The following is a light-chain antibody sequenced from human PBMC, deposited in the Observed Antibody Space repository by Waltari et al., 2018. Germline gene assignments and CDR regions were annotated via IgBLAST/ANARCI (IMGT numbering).Light chain of an antibody. V-gene: IGKV3-15*01. CDR3: QQYNKWPLT. J-gene: IGKJ4*01. CDR1: QSFNSN. CDR2: GAS. Sequence: EIVMTQSPATLSVSPGERATPSCRASQSFNSNLALAWNQQKPGQAPRLLIYGASIRATGIPARFSGSGSGTEFTLTISSLQSEDFAVYYCQQYNKWPLTFGGGTKVEIQ.